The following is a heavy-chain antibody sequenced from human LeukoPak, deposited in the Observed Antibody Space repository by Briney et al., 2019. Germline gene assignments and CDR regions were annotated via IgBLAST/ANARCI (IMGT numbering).Heavy chain of an antibody. J-gene: IGHJ3*02. CDR2: INPNSGGT. Sequence: GASVKVSCKASGYTFTGYYMHWVRQAPGQGLEWMGRINPNSGGTNYAQKFQGRVTMTRDTSISTAYMELSRLRSDDTAVYYCARDEWPLDAFDIWGQGTMVTVSS. CDR1: GYTFTGYY. D-gene: IGHD3-3*01. V-gene: IGHV1-2*06. CDR3: ARDEWPLDAFDI.